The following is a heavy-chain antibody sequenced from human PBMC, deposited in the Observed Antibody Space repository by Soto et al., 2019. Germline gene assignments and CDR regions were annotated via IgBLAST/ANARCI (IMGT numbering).Heavy chain of an antibody. CDR2: IPHDGTYQ. J-gene: IGHJ1*01. D-gene: IGHD3-16*01. Sequence: QVQLVESGGGVVQPGGSLRLSCTASGFTFSSYGMHWVRQAPGKGLQWVAVIPHDGTYQYYLDSVKGRFTISRDNSKATLYLQMNSLRVEATAVYYCVRDDYNLDNGLEHWGQGTLVTVSS. V-gene: IGHV3-30*19. CDR3: VRDDYNLDNGLEH. CDR1: GFTFSSYG.